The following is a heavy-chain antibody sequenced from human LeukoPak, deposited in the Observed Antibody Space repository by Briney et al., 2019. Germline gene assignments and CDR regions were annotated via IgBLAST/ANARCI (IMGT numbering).Heavy chain of an antibody. CDR2: IYTSGST. CDR3: ARQTFDSGSLFYTY. Sequence: SETLSLTCTVSGGSISSYYWSWIRQPAGKGLEWIGRIYTSGSTNYNPSLKSRVTMSVDTSKNQFSLKLSSVTAADTATYYCARQTFDSGSLFYTYWGQGTPVTVSS. V-gene: IGHV4-4*07. D-gene: IGHD3-10*01. J-gene: IGHJ4*02. CDR1: GGSISSYY.